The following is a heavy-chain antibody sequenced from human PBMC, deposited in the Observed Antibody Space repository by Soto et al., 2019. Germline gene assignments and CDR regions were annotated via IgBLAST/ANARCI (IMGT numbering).Heavy chain of an antibody. CDR1: GFTFSAYS. V-gene: IGHV3-48*02. CDR2: ITGSSATI. J-gene: IGHJ5*02. D-gene: IGHD2-8*01. CDR3: ARDNGMAGSFDP. Sequence: EMQLVESGGGLVQPGVSLRLSCAASGFTFSAYSMNWVRQAPGKGLEWVSYITGSSATIYYADSVKGRFTISRDNAKNSLYLQMNSLRDEDTAVYYCARDNGMAGSFDPWGQGTLVTVSS.